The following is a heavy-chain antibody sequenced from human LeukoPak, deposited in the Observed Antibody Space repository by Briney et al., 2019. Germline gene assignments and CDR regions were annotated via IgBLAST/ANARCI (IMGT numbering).Heavy chain of an antibody. J-gene: IGHJ4*02. CDR2: MYYSGNT. D-gene: IGHD4/OR15-4a*01. CDR1: GGSISSRSYY. CDR3: ARKVRPDYSRFDY. Sequence: SGTLSLTCTVSGGSISSRSYYWGWIRQPPGKGLEWIGSMYYSGNTYYNPSLKSRVTISVDTSKNQFSLKLSSVTAADTAVYYCARKVRPDYSRFDYWGQGTLVTVSS. V-gene: IGHV4-39*01.